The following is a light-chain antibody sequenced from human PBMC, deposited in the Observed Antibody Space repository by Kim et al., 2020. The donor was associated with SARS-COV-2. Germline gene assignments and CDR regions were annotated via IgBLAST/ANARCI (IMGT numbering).Light chain of an antibody. Sequence: QPVLTQSPSASASLGASVKLTCTLSSGHSSYDIAWHQQQPEKGPRYLMKLNSDGRHSKGDGIPDRFSGSSSGAERYLTISNLQSEDEADYYCQTWGTGSWVFGGGTQLTVL. CDR2: LNSDGRH. CDR3: QTWGTGSWV. V-gene: IGLV4-69*01. J-gene: IGLJ3*02. CDR1: SGHSSYD.